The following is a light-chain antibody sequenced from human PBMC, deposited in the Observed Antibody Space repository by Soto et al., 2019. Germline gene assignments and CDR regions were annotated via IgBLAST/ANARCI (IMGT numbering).Light chain of an antibody. V-gene: IGLV2-14*01. CDR1: SSDVGGFNY. Sequence: QSVLTQPASVSGSPGQSITISCTGTSSDVGGFNYVSWYQHHPGKAPKLMIYEVNNRPSGVSNRFSGSKSGNTASLTISELQGEDEADYYCCSYTTSYTQVFGGGTQLTVL. J-gene: IGLJ3*02. CDR2: EVN. CDR3: CSYTTSYTQV.